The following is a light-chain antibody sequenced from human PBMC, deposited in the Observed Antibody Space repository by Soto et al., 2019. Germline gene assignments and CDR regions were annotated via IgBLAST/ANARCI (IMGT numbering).Light chain of an antibody. CDR3: QTWGSGTVV. CDR1: SGHSSYA. CDR2: LNSDGSH. J-gene: IGLJ2*01. Sequence: QSVLTQSPSASASLGASVKLTCTLSSGHSSYAIAWHQQQPEKGPRYLMKLNSDGSHSKGDGIPDRFSGSSSEAERYLTISSLQSEDEADYYCQTWGSGTVVFGGGTKLTVL. V-gene: IGLV4-69*01.